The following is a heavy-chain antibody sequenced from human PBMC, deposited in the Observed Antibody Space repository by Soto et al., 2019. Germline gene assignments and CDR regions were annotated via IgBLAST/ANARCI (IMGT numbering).Heavy chain of an antibody. CDR3: AKDLPTGARRGQRVDV. D-gene: IGHD4-17*01. CDR1: GFTFSSYG. J-gene: IGHJ6*02. V-gene: IGHV3-30*18. CDR2: ISYDGSNK. Sequence: QVQLVESGGGVVQPGRSLRLSCEASGFTFSSYGMHWVRQAPGKGLEWVAFISYDGSNKYYADSVKGRFTISRDNSKNTVYLQMNSLRAEDTAVYYCAKDLPTGARRGQRVDVWGQGTTVTVSS.